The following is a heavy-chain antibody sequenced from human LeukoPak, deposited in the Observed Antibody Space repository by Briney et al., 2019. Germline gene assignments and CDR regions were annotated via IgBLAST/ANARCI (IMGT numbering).Heavy chain of an antibody. Sequence: SETLSLTCAVYGGSFSGYYWSWIRQPPGKGLEWIGEINHSGSTNYNPSLKSRVTISVDTSKNQCSLKVRSVTAADTAVYYCARHAIIGAFDIWGQGTMVTVSS. V-gene: IGHV4-34*01. J-gene: IGHJ3*02. D-gene: IGHD3-9*01. CDR3: ARHAIIGAFDI. CDR1: GGSFSGYY. CDR2: INHSGST.